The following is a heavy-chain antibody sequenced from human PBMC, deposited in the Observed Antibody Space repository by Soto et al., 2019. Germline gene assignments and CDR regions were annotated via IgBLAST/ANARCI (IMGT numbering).Heavy chain of an antibody. V-gene: IGHV1-18*01. J-gene: IGHJ4*02. CDR2: IGAYNGNT. CDR1: GYTFTSYG. Sequence: GASVKVSCKASGYTFTSYGISWVRQAPGQGLEWMGWIGAYNGNTNYAQKPQGRVTMTTDTSTSTAYMELRSLRSDDTAVYYCARAYTLYYYDSSGYLNNFDYWGQGTLVTVSS. CDR3: ARAYTLYYYDSSGYLNNFDY. D-gene: IGHD3-22*01.